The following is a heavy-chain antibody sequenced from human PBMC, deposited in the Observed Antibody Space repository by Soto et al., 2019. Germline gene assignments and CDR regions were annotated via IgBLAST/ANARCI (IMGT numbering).Heavy chain of an antibody. V-gene: IGHV3-11*01. D-gene: IGHD6-13*01. CDR1: GLTFSDYY. CDR2: ISSSAGTI. Sequence: GGSLRLSCAASGLTFSDYYMTWIRQAPGKGLEWVSYISSSAGTISYADSVKGRFTISRDNAKNSLYLQMNSLRAENTAVYYCARAMYSSKTEFEYWGQGTLVTVSS. CDR3: ARAMYSSKTEFEY. J-gene: IGHJ4*02.